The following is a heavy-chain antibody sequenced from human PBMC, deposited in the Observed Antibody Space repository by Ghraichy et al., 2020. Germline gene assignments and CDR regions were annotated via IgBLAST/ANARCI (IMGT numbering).Heavy chain of an antibody. CDR3: ARGNLLGEGPNWFDP. V-gene: IGHV6-1*01. Sequence: SETLSLTCAISGDSVSSNSAAWNWIRQSPSRGLEWLGSTYYRSKWYDDYAVSVKSRITITPDTSKNQFSLQLNTVTPEDTAVYYCARGNLLGEGPNWFDPWGQGTLVTVSS. J-gene: IGHJ5*02. CDR1: GDSVSSNSAA. D-gene: IGHD1-26*01. CDR2: TYYRSKWYD.